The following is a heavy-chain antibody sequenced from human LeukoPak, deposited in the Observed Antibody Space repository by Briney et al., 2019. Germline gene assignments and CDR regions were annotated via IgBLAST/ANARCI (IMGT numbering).Heavy chain of an antibody. J-gene: IGHJ1*01. Sequence: ASVKVSCKASGYTFTSYGISSVRQAPGQGLEWMGWISAYNGNTSSAQRLQGRVTMTTDTSTSTAYMELRSLRSDDTAVYYCARGVPAAPTYFQHWGQGTQVTVSS. D-gene: IGHD2-2*01. CDR1: GYTFTSYG. CDR3: ARGVPAAPTYFQH. CDR2: ISAYNGNT. V-gene: IGHV1-18*01.